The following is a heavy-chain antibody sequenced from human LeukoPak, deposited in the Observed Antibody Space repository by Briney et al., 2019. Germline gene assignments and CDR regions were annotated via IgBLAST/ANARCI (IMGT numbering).Heavy chain of an antibody. CDR2: MNPNSGNT. J-gene: IGHJ4*02. D-gene: IGHD3-10*01. CDR3: ARVLRYYYGSGSLLYYFDY. V-gene: IGHV1-8*01. Sequence: GASVKVSCKASGYTFTSYDINWVRQATGQGLEWMGWMNPNSGNTGYAQKFQGRVTMTRNTSISTAYMELSSLRSGDTAVYYCARVLRYYYGSGSLLYYFDYWGQGTLVTVSS. CDR1: GYTFTSYD.